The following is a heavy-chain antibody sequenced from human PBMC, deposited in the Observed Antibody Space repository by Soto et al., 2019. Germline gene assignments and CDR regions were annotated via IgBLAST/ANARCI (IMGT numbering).Heavy chain of an antibody. CDR3: AILGLDIDS. Sequence: QVQLVQSGAEVQKPGSSVNVSCRASGDTPSTYAISWVRQAPGQGLEWMGGIIPILGTPNYAQRFQGRITISGDTSTRTTYMELNTVTYADTAVFYSAILGLDIDSWAQGTVVIVSS. J-gene: IGHJ4*02. V-gene: IGHV1-69*14. CDR1: GDTPSTYA. D-gene: IGHD3-16*01. CDR2: IIPILGTP.